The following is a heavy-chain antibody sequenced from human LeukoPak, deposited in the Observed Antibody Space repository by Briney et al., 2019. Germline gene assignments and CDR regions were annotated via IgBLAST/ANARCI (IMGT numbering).Heavy chain of an antibody. CDR3: AALIRVRGVIIWDY. Sequence: TSVKVSCKASGFTFTSSAMQWVRQARGQRLEWIGWIVVGSGNTNYAQKFQERVTLTRDMSTSTAYMELSSLRSEDTAVYYCAALIRVRGVIIWDYWGQGTLVTVSS. CDR2: IVVGSGNT. D-gene: IGHD3-10*01. J-gene: IGHJ4*02. V-gene: IGHV1-58*02. CDR1: GFTFTSSA.